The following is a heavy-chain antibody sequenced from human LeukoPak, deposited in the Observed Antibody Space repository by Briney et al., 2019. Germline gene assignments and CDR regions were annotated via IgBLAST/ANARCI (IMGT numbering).Heavy chain of an antibody. CDR1: GYTFTGNH. J-gene: IGHJ4*02. V-gene: IGHV1-2*02. D-gene: IGHD2-8*01. Sequence: ASVKVSCKASGYTFTGNHIHWVRQAPGQGLEWMGWINPNNGDTKYAQKFNGRVTMTRDTSISTAYMEMSRLRSDDTAVYYCARVQGYCTDGRCLFWGQGTLVTVSS. CDR3: ARVQGYCTDGRCLF. CDR2: INPNNGDT.